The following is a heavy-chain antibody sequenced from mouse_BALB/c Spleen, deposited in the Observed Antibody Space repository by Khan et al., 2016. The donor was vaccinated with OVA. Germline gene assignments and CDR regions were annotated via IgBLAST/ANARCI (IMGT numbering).Heavy chain of an antibody. V-gene: IGHV5-6-5*01. CDR2: IGSGEST. CDR1: GFTFSNYA. Sequence: EVELVESGGGLVKPGGSLTLSCEASGFTFSNYAMSYVRQSPARKLVGVASIGSGESTSYLDSVNGRFSISRDKAKNLLYLQMSSVRTEDTAMYYCARAYWIAYWGQGTLVTVSA. J-gene: IGHJ3*01. CDR3: ARAYWIAY.